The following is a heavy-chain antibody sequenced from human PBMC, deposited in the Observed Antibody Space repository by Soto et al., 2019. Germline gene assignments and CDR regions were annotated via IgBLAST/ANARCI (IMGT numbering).Heavy chain of an antibody. V-gene: IGHV1-69*08. CDR3: GLNYGDNIGGSY. D-gene: IGHD4-17*01. Sequence: QVQLVQSGAAVKKPGSSVKVSCKAFGGTFSSYNISWVRQAPGQGLEWMGRIVPFVGTANHALKFQGRVTITADKFSHTAYMEMSSLRSEDTAMYYCGLNYGDNIGGSYWGQGTLVTVS. CDR2: IVPFVGTA. CDR1: GGTFSSYN. J-gene: IGHJ1*01.